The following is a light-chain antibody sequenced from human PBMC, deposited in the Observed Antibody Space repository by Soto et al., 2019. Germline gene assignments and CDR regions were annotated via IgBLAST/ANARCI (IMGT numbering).Light chain of an antibody. CDR3: QQYYSLILT. CDR1: QDINNA. V-gene: IGKV1-33*01. CDR2: DPL. Sequence: DIQMTQSPSSLPASVGDRVTITCQASQDINNALNWFQQKPANAAKLLISDPLHLEMGVPSRFSGRAYGTLFPLTITSLQPEDIAPYYCQQYYSLILTFGGGTKVDI. J-gene: IGKJ4*01.